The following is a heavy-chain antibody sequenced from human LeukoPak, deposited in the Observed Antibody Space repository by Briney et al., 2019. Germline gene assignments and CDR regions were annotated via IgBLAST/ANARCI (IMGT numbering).Heavy chain of an antibody. CDR2: IIPILGIA. D-gene: IGHD6-13*01. CDR1: GGTFSSYA. V-gene: IGHV1-69*04. Sequence: SVKVSCKASGGTFSSYAISWVRQAPGQGLEWMGRIIPILGIANYAQKFQGRVTITADKSTSTAYMELSSLRSEDTAVYYCARLGAAAGTFHSDYYYYYGMDVWGQGTTVTVSS. J-gene: IGHJ6*02. CDR3: ARLGAAAGTFHSDYYYYYGMDV.